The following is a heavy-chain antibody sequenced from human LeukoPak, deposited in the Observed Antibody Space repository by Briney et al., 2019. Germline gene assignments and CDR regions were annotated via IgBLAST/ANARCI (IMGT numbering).Heavy chain of an antibody. CDR3: ARGLLGATRAFDM. CDR1: GASINYCY. CDR2: IHYTGST. J-gene: IGHJ3*02. Sequence: SATMSLTCTVCGASINYCYWSWIREPPRRGLGGAGYIHYTGSTNYNASLKGRFTISVDKSKNQFSLRMTSLTAADTAIYYCARGLLGATRAFDMWGQGTMVIVSS. D-gene: IGHD1-26*01. V-gene: IGHV4-59*07.